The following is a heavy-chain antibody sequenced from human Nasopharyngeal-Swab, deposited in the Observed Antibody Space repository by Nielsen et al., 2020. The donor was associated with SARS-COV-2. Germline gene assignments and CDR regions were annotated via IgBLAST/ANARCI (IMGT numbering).Heavy chain of an antibody. Sequence: GGSLRLSCAASGFTFSSYGMHWVRQAPGKGLEWVAVIWYDGSNKYYADSVKGRFTISRDNSKNTLYLQMNSLRAEDTAVYYCARGGFRGTYGDYLDYWGQGTLVTVSS. J-gene: IGHJ4*02. V-gene: IGHV3-33*01. CDR2: IWYDGSNK. CDR1: GFTFSSYG. CDR3: ARGGFRGTYGDYLDY. D-gene: IGHD4-17*01.